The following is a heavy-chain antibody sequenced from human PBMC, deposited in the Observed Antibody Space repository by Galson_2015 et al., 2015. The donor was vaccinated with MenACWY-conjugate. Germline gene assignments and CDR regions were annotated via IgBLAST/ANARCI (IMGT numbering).Heavy chain of an antibody. V-gene: IGHV3-21*01. CDR2: ISGRSNYI. CDR3: ARYHGPYYGSGSFYGWFFDL. J-gene: IGHJ2*01. Sequence: SLRLSCAASGFTFSSYSMNWVRQAPGKGVEWVSSISGRSNYICDADSVRGRFTISRDNAKNSLYLQMNSLRAEDTAVYYCARYHGPYYGSGSFYGWFFDLWGRGTLVTVSS. CDR1: GFTFSSYS. D-gene: IGHD3-10*01.